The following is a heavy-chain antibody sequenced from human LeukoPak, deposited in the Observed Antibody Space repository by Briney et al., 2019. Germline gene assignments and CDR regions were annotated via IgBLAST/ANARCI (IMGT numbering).Heavy chain of an antibody. J-gene: IGHJ4*02. V-gene: IGHV3-33*01. D-gene: IGHD3-22*01. CDR1: GFTFSTYG. Sequence: GGSLRLSCAASGFTFSTYGMQWVRQAPGKGLEWVAVIWYDGRNKYYADSVEGRFTISRDNSENTLYLQMNSLRAEDTAVYYCARTLEAYDTTGYPDYWGQGTLVTVSS. CDR2: IWYDGRNK. CDR3: ARTLEAYDTTGYPDY.